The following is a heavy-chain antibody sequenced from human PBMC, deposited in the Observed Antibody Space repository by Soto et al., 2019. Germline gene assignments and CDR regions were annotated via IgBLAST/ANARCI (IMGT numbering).Heavy chain of an antibody. Sequence: GGSLRLSCAASGVTFSSYSMNWVRQAPGKGLEWVSSISSSSSYIYYADSVKGRFTISRDNAKNSLYLQMNSLRAEDTAVYYCARDGLRWGYYYMDVWGKGTTVTVSS. CDR3: ARDGLRWGYYYMDV. D-gene: IGHD4-17*01. V-gene: IGHV3-21*01. J-gene: IGHJ6*03. CDR1: GVTFSSYS. CDR2: ISSSSSYI.